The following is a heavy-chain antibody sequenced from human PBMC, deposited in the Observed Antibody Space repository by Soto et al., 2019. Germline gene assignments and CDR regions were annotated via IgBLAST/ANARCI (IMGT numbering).Heavy chain of an antibody. V-gene: IGHV1-69*01. J-gene: IGHJ6*02. CDR1: GGTFSSYA. Sequence: QVQLVQSGAEVKKPGSSVKVSCKASGGTFSSYAISWVRQAPGQGLEWMGGIIPIFGTANYAQKFQGRVTITADESTSTAYMELSSLRSEDTAVYYGARDSGGCSGGSCYSVRLGYYYGMDVWGQGTTVTVSS. CDR2: IIPIFGTA. D-gene: IGHD2-15*01. CDR3: ARDSGGCSGGSCYSVRLGYYYGMDV.